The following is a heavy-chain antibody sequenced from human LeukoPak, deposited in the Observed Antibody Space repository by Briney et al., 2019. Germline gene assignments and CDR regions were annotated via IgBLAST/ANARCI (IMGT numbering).Heavy chain of an antibody. CDR2: VSAGHRA. D-gene: IGHD2-2*02. CDR3: VREARVYHYIYFDY. Sequence: GGSLRLSFPASGFTLCCHDMHWVRRTTGDGLEWVAAVSAGHRAFYAGSVKGRFTVSREDAKNSLYLQMNSLRAGDTAVYYCVREARVYHYIYFDYWGQGSLVTVSS. V-gene: IGHV3-13*01. CDR1: GFTLCCHD. J-gene: IGHJ4*02.